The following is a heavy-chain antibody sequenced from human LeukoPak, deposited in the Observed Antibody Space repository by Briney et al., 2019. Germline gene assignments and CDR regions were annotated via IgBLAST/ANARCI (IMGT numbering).Heavy chain of an antibody. CDR3: ACSVVVPAAGLAFDY. Sequence: PSETLSLTCTVSGGSLSSSSYYWGWIRQPPGKGLEWIGSIYYSGSTYYNPSLKSRVTRSVDTSKNQFSLKLSSVTAADTAVYYCACSVVVPAAGLAFDYWGQGTLVTVSS. V-gene: IGHV4-39*01. D-gene: IGHD2-2*01. J-gene: IGHJ4*02. CDR1: GGSLSSSSYY. CDR2: IYYSGST.